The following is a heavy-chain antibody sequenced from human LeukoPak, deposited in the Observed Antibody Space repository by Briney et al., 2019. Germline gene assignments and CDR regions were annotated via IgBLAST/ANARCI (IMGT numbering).Heavy chain of an antibody. V-gene: IGHV4-39*01. D-gene: IGHD5-12*01. J-gene: IGHJ4*02. CDR3: AKSRGYGLIDY. CDR1: GASISGSGYY. Sequence: SETLSLTCAVSGASISGSGYYWGWIRQPPGKGLEWIGNIYSSGSTYYNASLQSRVTISIDTSKNQFSLRLNSVTAADTAMYYCAKSRGYGLIDYGGERARVTVSS. CDR2: IYSSGST.